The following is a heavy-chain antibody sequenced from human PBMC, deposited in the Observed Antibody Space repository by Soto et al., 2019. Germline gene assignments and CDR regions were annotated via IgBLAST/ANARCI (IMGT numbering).Heavy chain of an antibody. CDR1: GFTVSSNY. CDR3: ARDGASGWYPDYFDY. J-gene: IGHJ4*02. V-gene: IGHV3-53*01. CDR2: IYSGGST. D-gene: IGHD6-19*01. Sequence: EVQLVESGGGLIQPGGSLRLSCAASGFTVSSNYMSWVRQAPGKGLEWVSVIYSGGSTYYADSVKGRFTISRDNSKNTLYLQMNSLRAEDTAVCYCARDGASGWYPDYFDYWGQGTLVTVSS.